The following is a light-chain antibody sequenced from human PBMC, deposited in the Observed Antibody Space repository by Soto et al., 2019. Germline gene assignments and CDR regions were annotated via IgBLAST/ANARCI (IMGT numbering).Light chain of an antibody. V-gene: IGKV1-5*03. Sequence: DIQMTQSPSTLSASVGDRVTITCRASQSISSWLAWYQQKPGKATKLLIYKASSLESGVPSRFSGIGSGTEFTLTISSLQPDDFATYYCQQYNSYPLTFGGGTKVEIK. CDR2: KAS. J-gene: IGKJ4*01. CDR1: QSISSW. CDR3: QQYNSYPLT.